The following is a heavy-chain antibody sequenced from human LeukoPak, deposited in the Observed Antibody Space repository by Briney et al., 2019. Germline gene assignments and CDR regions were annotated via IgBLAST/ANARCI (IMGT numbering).Heavy chain of an antibody. D-gene: IGHD2-15*01. J-gene: IGHJ4*02. CDR3: ARDRWALGYCSGDSCYQFDN. Sequence: ASVKVSCTASAYTFTSYGISWVRQAPGQGLEWMGWISTNNGNTNYAQKFQDRVTMTTDTSTSTAYMELRNLRSDDTAVYYCARDRWALGYCSGDSCYQFDNWGQGTLVTVSS. V-gene: IGHV1-18*04. CDR1: AYTFTSYG. CDR2: ISTNNGNT.